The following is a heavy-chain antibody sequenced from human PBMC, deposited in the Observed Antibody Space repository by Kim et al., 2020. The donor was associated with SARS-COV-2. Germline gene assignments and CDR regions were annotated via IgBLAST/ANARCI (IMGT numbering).Heavy chain of an antibody. CDR2: ISSSSSYI. CDR1: GFTFSSYS. CDR3: ARDLNYYGSGSREFDY. D-gene: IGHD3-10*01. J-gene: IGHJ4*02. Sequence: GGSLRLSCAASGFTFSSYSMNWVRQAPGKGLEWVSSISSSSSYIYYADSVKGRFTISRDNAKNALYLQMNSLRAEDTAVYYCARDLNYYGSGSREFDYWGQGTLVTVSS. V-gene: IGHV3-21*01.